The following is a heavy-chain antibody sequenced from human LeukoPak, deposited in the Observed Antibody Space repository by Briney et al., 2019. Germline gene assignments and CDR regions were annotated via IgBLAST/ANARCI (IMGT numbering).Heavy chain of an antibody. J-gene: IGHJ4*02. V-gene: IGHV1-2*02. CDR3: ARIGYNHYFDY. Sequence: ASVKVSCKASGYTFSSYAMNWVRQAPGQGLEWMGWINPNSGGTNYAQTFQGRVTMTRDTSITTAYLELSRLRSDDTAVYYCARIGYNHYFDYWGQGTLVTVSS. D-gene: IGHD1-14*01. CDR1: GYTFSSYA. CDR2: INPNSGGT.